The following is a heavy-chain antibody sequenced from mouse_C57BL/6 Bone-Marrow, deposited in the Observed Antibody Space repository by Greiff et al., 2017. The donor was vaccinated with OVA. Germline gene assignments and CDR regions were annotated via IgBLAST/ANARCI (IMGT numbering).Heavy chain of an antibody. D-gene: IGHD3-1*01. V-gene: IGHV1-18*01. CDR1: GYTFTDYN. Sequence: VQLQQPGPELVKPGASVKIPCKASGYTFTDYNMDWVKQSHGKSLEWIGDINPNNGGTIYNQKFTGKATLTVDTSSSTAYMELRSLTSEDTAVYYCARSGTRRDYAMDDWGQGTSVTVSS. CDR2: INPNNGGT. J-gene: IGHJ4*01. CDR3: ARSGTRRDYAMDD.